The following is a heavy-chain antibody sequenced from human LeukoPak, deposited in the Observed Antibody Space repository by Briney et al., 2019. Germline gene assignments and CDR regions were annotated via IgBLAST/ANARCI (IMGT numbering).Heavy chain of an antibody. CDR1: GGSFSGYY. D-gene: IGHD3-10*01. J-gene: IGHJ4*02. V-gene: IGHV4-34*01. CDR2: IYHFGST. Sequence: SETLSLTCAVYGGSFSGYYWSWVRQPPGKGLEWIGEIYHFGSTNYNPSLKSRVTISVDTSKNQSSLKLSSVTAADTAVYYCAGNYYGSGSYYSEDRYWGQGTLVTVSS. CDR3: AGNYYGSGSYYSEDRY.